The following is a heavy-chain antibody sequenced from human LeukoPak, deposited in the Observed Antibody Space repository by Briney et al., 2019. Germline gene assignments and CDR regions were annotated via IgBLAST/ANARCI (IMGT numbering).Heavy chain of an antibody. Sequence: SETLSLTCTVSGGSISSYYWSWIRQPPGKGLEWIGYIYYSGSTNYNPSLKSRVTISVDTSKNQFSLKLSSVTAADTAVYYCARNPIAVAERYDYWGQGTLVTVSS. CDR2: IYYSGST. CDR1: GGSISSYY. J-gene: IGHJ4*02. CDR3: ARNPIAVAERYDY. V-gene: IGHV4-59*01. D-gene: IGHD6-19*01.